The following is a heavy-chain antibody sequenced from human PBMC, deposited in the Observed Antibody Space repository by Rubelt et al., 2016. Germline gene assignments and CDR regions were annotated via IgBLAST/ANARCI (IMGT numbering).Heavy chain of an antibody. D-gene: IGHD1-26*01. Sequence: EVHLVESGGGLVQPGGSLRLSCAASGFTVSTNYMSWVRQAPGKGLEWVSVTYSGGSTFYADSVKGRFTISRDNSKNTLYLQMSSLRAEDTAVYYCARTYRYYSDYWGQGILVTVSS. J-gene: IGHJ4*02. CDR3: ARTYRYYSDY. CDR2: TYSGGST. CDR1: GFTVSTNY. V-gene: IGHV3-66*01.